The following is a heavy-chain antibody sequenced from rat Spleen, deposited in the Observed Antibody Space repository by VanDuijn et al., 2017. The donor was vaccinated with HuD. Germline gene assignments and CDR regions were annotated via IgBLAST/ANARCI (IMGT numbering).Heavy chain of an antibody. V-gene: IGHV5-31*01. Sequence: EVQLVESGGGLVQPGRSLKLSCITSGFTFNNYWMTWIRQAPGKGLEWVASITHTGDSTYYPDSVKGRFTISRDNAKSTLYLQMNSLRSEDTATYYCTAGGVYWYYWGQGVMVTVSS. CDR2: ITHTGDST. D-gene: IGHD1-4*01. J-gene: IGHJ2*01. CDR3: TAGGVYWYY. CDR1: GFTFNNYW.